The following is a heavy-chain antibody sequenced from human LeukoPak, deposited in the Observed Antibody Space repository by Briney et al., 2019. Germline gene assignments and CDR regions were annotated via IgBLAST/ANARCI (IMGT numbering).Heavy chain of an antibody. CDR2: ISSSGSTI. CDR3: ARGQEEYTAMVYYYYYGMDV. J-gene: IGHJ6*02. D-gene: IGHD5-18*01. CDR1: GFTFTSYE. V-gene: IGHV3-48*03. Sequence: GGSLRLSCAASGFTFTSYEMNWVRQAPGKGLEWVSYISSSGSTIYYADSVKGRFTISRDNAKNSLYLHMNSLRAEDTAVYYCARGQEEYTAMVYYYYYGMDVWGQGTTVTVSS.